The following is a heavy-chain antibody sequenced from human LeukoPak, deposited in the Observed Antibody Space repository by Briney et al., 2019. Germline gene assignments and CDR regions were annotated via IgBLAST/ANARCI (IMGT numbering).Heavy chain of an antibody. J-gene: IGHJ4*02. CDR1: GFSFTTYW. CDR2: IKQDGTEK. V-gene: IGHV3-7*01. Sequence: GGSLRLSCAASGFSFTTYWMSWVRQVPGKGLEWVANIKQDGTEKSYVDSVKGRFTISRDNAKNSLYLQMNTLRVEDTAVYYCAKLAKYFYGSETYYFFEHWGQGTPVTASS. D-gene: IGHD3-10*01. CDR3: AKLAKYFYGSETYYFFEH.